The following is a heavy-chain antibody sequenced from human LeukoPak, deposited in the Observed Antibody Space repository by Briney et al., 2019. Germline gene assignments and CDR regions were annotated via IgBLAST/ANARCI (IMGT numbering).Heavy chain of an antibody. CDR2: ISYDGSNK. J-gene: IGHJ4*02. V-gene: IGHV3-30*18. CDR3: AKDEGGYCSSTSCYAYYFDY. Sequence: GGSLRLSCAASGFTFSSYGMHWVRQAPGKGLEWVAAISYDGSNKYYADSVKGRFTISRDNSKNTLYLQMNSLRAEDTAVYYCAKDEGGYCSSTSCYAYYFDYWGQGTLVTVSS. D-gene: IGHD2-2*01. CDR1: GFTFSSYG.